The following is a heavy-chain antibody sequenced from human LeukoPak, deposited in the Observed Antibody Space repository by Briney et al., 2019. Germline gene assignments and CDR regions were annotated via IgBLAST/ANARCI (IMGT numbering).Heavy chain of an antibody. Sequence: ASVTLSCNASGYSFTVYCIHWARQGPGQGLGWVGWINPSGGGRSYAQKYPGRVTMTSDTSISTPYLELSRLRTDDTAVYYRARPPGIGASLFDYWGQGTLVTVSS. CDR3: ARPPGIGASLFDY. V-gene: IGHV1-2*02. J-gene: IGHJ4*02. CDR2: INPSGGGR. CDR1: GYSFTVYC.